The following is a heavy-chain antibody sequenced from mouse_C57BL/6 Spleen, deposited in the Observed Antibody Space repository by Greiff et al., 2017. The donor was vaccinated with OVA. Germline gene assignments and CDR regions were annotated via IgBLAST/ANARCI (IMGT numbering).Heavy chain of an antibody. D-gene: IGHD3-3*01. Sequence: QVQLQQPGAELVKPGASVKLSCKASGYTFTSYWMQWVKQRPGQGLEWIGEIDPSDSYTNYNQKFKGKATLTVDTSSSTAYMQLSSLTSEDSAVYYCARRGRGKFYYAMDYWGQGTSVTVSS. V-gene: IGHV1-50*01. CDR3: ARRGRGKFYYAMDY. CDR1: GYTFTSYW. CDR2: IDPSDSYT. J-gene: IGHJ4*01.